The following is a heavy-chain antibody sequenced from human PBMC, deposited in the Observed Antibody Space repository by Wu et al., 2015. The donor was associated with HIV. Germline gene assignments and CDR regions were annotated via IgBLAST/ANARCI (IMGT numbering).Heavy chain of an antibody. CDR1: GATFPSYA. Sequence: QVQLLQSGAEVKNPGSSVRVSCKASGATFPSYALSWVRQAPGQGLEWMGRLIPMYGTANYAQKFQGRVTITADESTSTAYVDMSSLTSDDTAMYYCAGGGGRTSMDPFDFWGQGTLVTVSS. V-gene: IGHV1-69*13. J-gene: IGHJ4*02. D-gene: IGHD5-18*01. CDR3: AGGGGRTSMDPFDF. CDR2: LIPMYGTA.